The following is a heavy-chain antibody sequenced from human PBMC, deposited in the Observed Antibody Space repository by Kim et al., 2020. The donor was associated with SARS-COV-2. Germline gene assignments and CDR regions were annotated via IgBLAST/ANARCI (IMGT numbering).Heavy chain of an antibody. CDR3: ARDEGLTGQFYFNWNGMDV. CDR1: GGSVSSGSYY. D-gene: IGHD3-9*01. Sequence: SETLSLTCTVSGGSVSSGSYYWSWIRQPPGKGLEWIGYIYYSGSTNYNPSLKSRVTISVDTSKNQFSLKLSSVTAADTAVYYCARDEGLTGQFYFNWNGMDVWGQGTTVTVSS. J-gene: IGHJ6*02. CDR2: IYYSGST. V-gene: IGHV4-61*01.